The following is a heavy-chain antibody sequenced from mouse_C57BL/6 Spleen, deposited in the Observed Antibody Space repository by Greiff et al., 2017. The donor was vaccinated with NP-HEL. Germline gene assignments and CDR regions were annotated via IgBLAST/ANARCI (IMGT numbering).Heavy chain of an antibody. J-gene: IGHJ2*01. CDR3: ARSGWGGDYFDY. V-gene: IGHV1-64*01. CDR2: IHPNSGST. Sequence: QVQLQQPGAELVKPGASVKLSCKASGYTFTSYWMHWVKQRPGQGLEWIGMIHPNSGSTNYNEKFKSKATLTVDKSSSTAYMQLSSLTSEDSAVYYCARSGWGGDYFDYWGQGTTLTVSS. CDR1: GYTFTSYW. D-gene: IGHD1-2*01.